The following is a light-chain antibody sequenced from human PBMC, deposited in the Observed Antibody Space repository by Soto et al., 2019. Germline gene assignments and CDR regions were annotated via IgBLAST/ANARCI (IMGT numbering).Light chain of an antibody. CDR1: QSISSW. V-gene: IGKV1-5*01. CDR2: DAS. Sequence: DIQMTQSPSTLSASVGDRVTITCRASQSISSWLAWYQQKPGKAPKLLIYDASSLESGVPSRFSGSGSGTEISLTISSLQPDDFATYYCQQYNSYLTFGGGTKVEIK. J-gene: IGKJ4*01. CDR3: QQYNSYLT.